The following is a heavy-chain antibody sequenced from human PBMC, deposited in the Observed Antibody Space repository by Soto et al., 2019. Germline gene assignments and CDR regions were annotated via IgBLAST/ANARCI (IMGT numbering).Heavy chain of an antibody. CDR2: IIPIFGTA. D-gene: IGHD3-22*01. V-gene: IGHV1-69*06. CDR1: GGTFSSYA. Sequence: SVKVSCKASGGTFSSYAISWVRQAPGQGLEWMGGIIPIFGTANYAQKFQGRVTITADKSTSTAYMELSSLRSEDTAVYYCGRDRARITMIVVDPRFLWFDPWGQGTLVTAPQ. J-gene: IGHJ5*02. CDR3: GRDRARITMIVVDPRFLWFDP.